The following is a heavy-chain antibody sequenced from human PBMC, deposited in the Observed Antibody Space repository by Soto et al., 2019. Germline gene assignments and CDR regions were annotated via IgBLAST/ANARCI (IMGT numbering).Heavy chain of an antibody. J-gene: IGHJ4*02. CDR2: ISGSGGST. Sequence: GGSLRLSCAASGFTFSSYAMSWVRQAPGKGLEWVSAISGSGGSTYYADSVKGRFTISRDNSKNTLYLQMSSLRAEDTAVYYCARPPGYISDWYYFDLWGQGTQVTVSS. V-gene: IGHV3-23*01. CDR3: ARPPGYISDWYYFDL. CDR1: GFTFSSYA. D-gene: IGHD3-9*01.